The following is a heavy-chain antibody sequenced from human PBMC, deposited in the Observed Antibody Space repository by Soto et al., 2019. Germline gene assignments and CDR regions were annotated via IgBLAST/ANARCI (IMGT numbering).Heavy chain of an antibody. CDR3: AREQVRGYSYGYSLDY. CDR2: IIPIFGTA. CDR1: GGTFSSYA. V-gene: IGHV1-69*13. D-gene: IGHD5-18*01. Sequence: SVKVSCKASGGTFSSYAISWVRQAPGQGLEWMGGIIPIFGTANYAQKFQGRVTITADESTSTAYMELSSLRSEDTAVYYCAREQVRGYSYGYSLDYWGQGTLVTVSS. J-gene: IGHJ4*02.